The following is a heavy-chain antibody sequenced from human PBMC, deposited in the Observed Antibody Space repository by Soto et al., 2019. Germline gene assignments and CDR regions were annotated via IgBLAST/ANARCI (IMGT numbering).Heavy chain of an antibody. V-gene: IGHV3-7*01. D-gene: IGHD6-13*01. CDR3: AKSAAAPGNY. Sequence: GGSLRLSCAASGFTFGSYWMSWVRQAPGKGLEWVANIKQDGSDKYYVDSVKGRFTISRDNAKNSLYLQMNSLRAEDTAVYYCAKSAAAPGNYWGQGTLVTVSS. J-gene: IGHJ4*02. CDR2: IKQDGSDK. CDR1: GFTFGSYW.